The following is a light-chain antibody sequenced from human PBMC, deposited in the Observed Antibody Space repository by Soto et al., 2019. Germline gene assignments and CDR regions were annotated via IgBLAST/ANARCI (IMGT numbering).Light chain of an antibody. J-gene: IGKJ3*01. V-gene: IGKV3-20*01. CDR2: GAS. CDR1: QSVDSTF. CDR3: QQYGSSFT. Sequence: EIVLTQSPGSLSLSPGERATLSCRASQSVDSTFFAWYQKKPGQAPRLLIYGASKRATGIPDRFSGSGSGTDFTLTISRLEPEDFAVYYCQQYGSSFTFGPGTKVDIK.